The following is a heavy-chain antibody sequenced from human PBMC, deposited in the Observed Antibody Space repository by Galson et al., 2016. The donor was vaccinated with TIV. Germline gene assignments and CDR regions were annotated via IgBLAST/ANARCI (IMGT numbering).Heavy chain of an antibody. D-gene: IGHD6-13*01. CDR2: INSAGNRR. Sequence: SLRLSCAASGFAFSSFAMNWVRQAPGKGLVWVSRINSAGNRRTYADSVKGRFTISRDNAKHILYLQLNSLRVEDTAVYYCSRGVGRAIAAAGFRWLDPWGQGTQVIVSS. J-gene: IGHJ5*02. CDR1: GFAFSSFA. V-gene: IGHV3-74*03. CDR3: SRGVGRAIAAAGFRWLDP.